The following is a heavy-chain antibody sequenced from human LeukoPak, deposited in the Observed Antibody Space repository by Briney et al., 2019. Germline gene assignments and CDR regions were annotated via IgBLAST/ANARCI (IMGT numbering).Heavy chain of an antibody. D-gene: IGHD3-9*01. CDR3: ARRYFDWLLSGPIDY. V-gene: IGHV3-21*01. J-gene: IGHJ4*02. Sequence: GGSLRLSCAASGFTFSTYSMDWVRQAPGKGLEWVSSISSTSLYIYYADSVKGRFTISRDNAKNSLYLQMNSLRAADTAVYYCARRYFDWLLSGPIDYWGQGTLVTVSS. CDR2: ISSTSLYI. CDR1: GFTFSTYS.